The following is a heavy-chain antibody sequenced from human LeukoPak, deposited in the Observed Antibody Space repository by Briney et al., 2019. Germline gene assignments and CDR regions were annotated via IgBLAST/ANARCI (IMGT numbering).Heavy chain of an antibody. J-gene: IGHJ6*02. CDR2: IAYDASNE. Sequence: GGSLRLSCVASGFTFSSHAMHWVRQAPGKGLEWVAVIAYDASNEYYADSVKGRFTISRDNSKNTLYLQMNSLRAEDTAVYYCARGSRRTHYYYYGMDVWGQGTTVTVSS. CDR1: GFTFSSHA. CDR3: ARGSRRTHYYYYGMDV. V-gene: IGHV3-30-3*01.